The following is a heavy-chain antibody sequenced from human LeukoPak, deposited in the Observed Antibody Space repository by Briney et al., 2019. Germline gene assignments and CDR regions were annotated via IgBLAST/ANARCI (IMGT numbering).Heavy chain of an antibody. V-gene: IGHV3-48*04. Sequence: PGGSLRLSCAASGFTFSTYSMDWVRQAPGKALEWISHISSSSTTIYYADSVKGRFTNSRDNAKNSLYLQMNSLRAEDTALYYCFRGPQWSGPPHWGQGTLVTVSS. CDR1: GFTFSTYS. D-gene: IGHD3-3*01. CDR2: ISSSSTTI. CDR3: FRGPQWSGPPH. J-gene: IGHJ4*02.